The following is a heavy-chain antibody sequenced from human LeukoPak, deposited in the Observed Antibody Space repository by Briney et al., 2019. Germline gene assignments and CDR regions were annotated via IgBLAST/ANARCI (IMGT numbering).Heavy chain of an antibody. D-gene: IGHD2-21*02. J-gene: IGHJ4*02. CDR1: GFTFSSYG. CDR2: ISGSGGST. CDR3: AKDRCGGDCYLDY. Sequence: PGGTLRLSCAASGFTFSSYGMSWVRQAPGKGLEWVSAISGSGGSTYYAVSVKGRFTISRDNSKNTLYLQMNSLRAEDTAVYYCAKDRCGGDCYLDYWGQGTLVTVSS. V-gene: IGHV3-23*01.